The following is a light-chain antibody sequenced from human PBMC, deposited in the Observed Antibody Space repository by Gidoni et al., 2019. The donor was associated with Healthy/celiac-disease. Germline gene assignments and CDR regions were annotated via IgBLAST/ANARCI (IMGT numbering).Light chain of an antibody. J-gene: IGLJ3*02. V-gene: IGLV1-44*01. CDR1: SPNIGSNT. Sequence: QSVLTQPPPASGTPGQRVTISCSGSSPNIGSNTVNWYQQPPGTAPKLLIYSNNQRPSGVPDRFSGSKSGTSASLAISGLQSEDEADYYCAAWDDSLNGWVFGGGTKLTVL. CDR2: SNN. CDR3: AAWDDSLNGWV.